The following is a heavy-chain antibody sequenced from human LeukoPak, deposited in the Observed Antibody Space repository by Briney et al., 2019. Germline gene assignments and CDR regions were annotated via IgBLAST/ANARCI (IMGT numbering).Heavy chain of an antibody. CDR1: GYSFTSYW. V-gene: IGHV5-51*01. D-gene: IGHD3-22*01. J-gene: IGHJ5*02. CDR2: IYPGDSDT. Sequence: GESLKISCKGSGYSFTSYWIGWVRQMPGKGLEWMGIIYPGDSDTRYSPSFQGQVAISADKSISTAYLQWSSLKASGTAMYYCARRKGDSSGLNWFDPWGQGTLVTVSS. CDR3: ARRKGDSSGLNWFDP.